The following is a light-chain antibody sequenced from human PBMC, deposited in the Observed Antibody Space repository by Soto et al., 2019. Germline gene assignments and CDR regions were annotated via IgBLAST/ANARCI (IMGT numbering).Light chain of an antibody. CDR1: QTIRKN. CDR3: QQYNSWPLT. Sequence: EIVMTQSPATLSVSPGERATLSCRSSQTIRKNLAWYQQKPGQAPRLLIYVASTRATDIPARFSGSGSGTDFTLTISSLQSEDFAFYYCQQYNSWPLTFGGGTNVEIK. J-gene: IGKJ4*01. V-gene: IGKV3-15*01. CDR2: VAS.